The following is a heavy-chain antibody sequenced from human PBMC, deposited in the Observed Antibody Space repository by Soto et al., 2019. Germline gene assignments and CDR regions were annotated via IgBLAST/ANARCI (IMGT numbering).Heavy chain of an antibody. D-gene: IGHD5-18*01. Sequence: QVQLVQSGAEVKKPGASVKVSCQTSGYNFSAYYFNWVRHAAGQGPEWMGWLNPRNGQTGYVQKFRGRVTMTRDTSIATVYLELSRLTSEDTAIYFCARETDTAMVDYWGQGTLVTVSS. J-gene: IGHJ4*02. CDR1: GYNFSAYY. CDR2: LNPRNGQT. V-gene: IGHV1-8*01. CDR3: ARETDTAMVDY.